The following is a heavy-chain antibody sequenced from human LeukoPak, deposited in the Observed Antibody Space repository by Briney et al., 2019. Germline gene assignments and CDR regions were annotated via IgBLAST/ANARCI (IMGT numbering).Heavy chain of an antibody. Sequence: ASVKVSCKASGYTFTDYYMHWVRQAPGQGLEWMGWIKPNSGGTNYAQKFQGRVTMTWDTSITTAYMELSRLRSDDTAVYYCARDGHDSSGYYEDYWGQGTLVTVSS. CDR2: IKPNSGGT. CDR3: ARDGHDSSGYYEDY. D-gene: IGHD3-22*01. V-gene: IGHV1-2*02. J-gene: IGHJ4*02. CDR1: GYTFTDYY.